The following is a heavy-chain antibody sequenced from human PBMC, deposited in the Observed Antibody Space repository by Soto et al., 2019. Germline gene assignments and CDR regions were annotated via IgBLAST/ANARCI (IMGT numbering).Heavy chain of an antibody. CDR2: IIPIFGTA. D-gene: IGHD3-10*01. CDR1: GGTFSSYA. CDR3: ARSRYYYGSGSYYHPIDV. J-gene: IGHJ6*02. V-gene: IGHV1-69*01. Sequence: QVQLVQSGAEVKKPGSSVKVSCKASGGTFSSYAISWVRQAPGQGLEWMGGIIPIFGTANYAQKFQGRVTITADESTSTAYMELSSLRSEDTAVYYCARSRYYYGSGSYYHPIDVWGQGTTVTVSS.